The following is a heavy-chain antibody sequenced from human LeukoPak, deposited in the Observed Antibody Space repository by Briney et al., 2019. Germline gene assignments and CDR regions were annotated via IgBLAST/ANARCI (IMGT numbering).Heavy chain of an antibody. D-gene: IGHD2-15*01. CDR1: GGSFSGYY. CDR3: ARAKIGACSGGSCLSSFDL. V-gene: IGHV4-34*01. J-gene: IGHJ5*02. Sequence: PETLSLTCAVYGGSFSGYYWSWIRQPPGKGLEWIGEINHSGSTNYNPSLKSRVTISVDTSKNQFSLKLSSVTAADTAVYYCARAKIGACSGGSCLSSFDLWGQGTLVTVSS. CDR2: INHSGST.